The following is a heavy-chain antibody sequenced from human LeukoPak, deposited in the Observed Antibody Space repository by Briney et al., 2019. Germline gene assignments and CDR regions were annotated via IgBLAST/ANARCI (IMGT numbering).Heavy chain of an antibody. CDR3: ARRRGSGSYYYDY. CDR1: GGTFSSYA. V-gene: IGHV1-69*05. D-gene: IGHD3-10*01. CDR2: IIPIFGTA. Sequence: SVKVSCKASGGTFSSYAVSWVRQAPGQGLEWMGRIIPIFGTANYAQKFQGRVTITTDESTSTAYMELSSLRSEDTAVYYCARRRGSGSYYYDYWGQGTLVTVSS. J-gene: IGHJ4*02.